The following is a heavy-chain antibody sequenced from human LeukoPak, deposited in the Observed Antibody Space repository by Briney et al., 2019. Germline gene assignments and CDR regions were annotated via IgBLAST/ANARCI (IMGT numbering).Heavy chain of an antibody. CDR3: ARGDYYDSSGYLLDH. J-gene: IGHJ4*02. CDR2: IYTTGSA. CDR1: GGSMRNYY. D-gene: IGHD3-22*01. Sequence: SETLSLTCTMSGGSMRNYYWSWIRQPAGKGLEWIGRIYTTGSATYNPSLKSRVTMSVDTSKNQFPLRLRSVTAADTAVYHCARGDYYDSSGYLLDHWGQGTLVTVSS. V-gene: IGHV4-4*07.